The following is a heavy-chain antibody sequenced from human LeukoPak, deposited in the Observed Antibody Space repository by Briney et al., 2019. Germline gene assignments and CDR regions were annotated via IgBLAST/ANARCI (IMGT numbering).Heavy chain of an antibody. CDR1: GGSISSHY. Sequence: SETLSLTCTVSGGSISSHYWSWIRQPPGKGLEWIGYIYYSGSTNYNPSLKSRVTTSVDTSKNQFSLKLSSVTAADTAVYYCARYSSSVTDFDYWGQGTLVTVSS. D-gene: IGHD6-6*01. V-gene: IGHV4-59*11. J-gene: IGHJ4*02. CDR3: ARYSSSVTDFDY. CDR2: IYYSGST.